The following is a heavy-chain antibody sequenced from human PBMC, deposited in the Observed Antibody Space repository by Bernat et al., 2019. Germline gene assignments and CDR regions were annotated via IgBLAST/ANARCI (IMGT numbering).Heavy chain of an antibody. J-gene: IGHJ4*02. CDR3: ASHASNWNYGTTFDY. CDR1: GGTFSSYA. D-gene: IGHD1-7*01. Sequence: QVQLVQSGAEVKKPGSSVKVSCKASGGTFSSYAISWVRQAPGQGLEWMGGIIPTFGTANYAQKFQGRVRITADESTSTAYMELSSLRSEDTAVYYCASHASNWNYGTTFDYWGQGTLVTVSS. CDR2: IIPTFGTA. V-gene: IGHV1-69*12.